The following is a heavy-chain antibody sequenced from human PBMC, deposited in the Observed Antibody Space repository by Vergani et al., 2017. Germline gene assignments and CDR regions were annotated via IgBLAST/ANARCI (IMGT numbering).Heavy chain of an antibody. Sequence: QVQLVQSGAEVKKPGASVKVSCKASGYTFTGYYMHWVRQAPGQGLEWMGWINPNSGGTNYAQKFQGMVTMTRDTSISTAYMELSRMITDVTAVYYCARAIVVVVAASGGNWFDPWGQGTLVTVSS. J-gene: IGHJ5*02. D-gene: IGHD2-15*01. CDR2: INPNSGGT. CDR1: GYTFTGYY. V-gene: IGHV1-2*02. CDR3: ARAIVVVVAASGGNWFDP.